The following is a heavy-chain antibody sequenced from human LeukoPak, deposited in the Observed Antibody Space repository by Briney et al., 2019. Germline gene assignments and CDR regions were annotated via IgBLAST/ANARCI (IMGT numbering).Heavy chain of an antibody. D-gene: IGHD2/OR15-2a*01. CDR2: ISSSGGST. CDR1: GFTFSNYA. Sequence: QSGGSLRLSCAASGFTFSNYAMTWVRQAPGKGLEWVSGISSSGGSTYYADSVKGRFTVSRDNSKNTLYLQVNSLRAEDTALYYCARHCNSFDGNYFDFWGQGSLVTVSS. CDR3: ARHCNSFDGNYFDF. J-gene: IGHJ4*02. V-gene: IGHV3-23*01.